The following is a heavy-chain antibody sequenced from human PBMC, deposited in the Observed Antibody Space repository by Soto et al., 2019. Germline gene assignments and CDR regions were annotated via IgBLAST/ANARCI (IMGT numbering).Heavy chain of an antibody. V-gene: IGHV3-33*01. Sequence: QVQLVESGGGVVQPGRSLRLSCAASGFTFSSYGMHWFRQAPGKGLEWVAVIWYDGSNKYYADSVKGRFTISRDNSKNTLYLQMNSLRAEDTAVYYCARESYYDSSGYQIEGAFDIWGQGTMVTVSS. CDR2: IWYDGSNK. J-gene: IGHJ3*02. D-gene: IGHD3-22*01. CDR3: ARESYYDSSGYQIEGAFDI. CDR1: GFTFSSYG.